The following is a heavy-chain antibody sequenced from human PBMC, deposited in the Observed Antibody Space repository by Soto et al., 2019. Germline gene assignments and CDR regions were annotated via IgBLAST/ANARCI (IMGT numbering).Heavy chain of an antibody. Sequence: EVQLLESGGGLVQPGGSLRLSCAASGFTFSSYAMNWVRQAPGKGLEWVSSIIGSGGSTYYADSVKGRFTISRDNSKNTLSLQMNSLRAEDTAVYYCAKYYDSSGYYYPIDYWGQGTLVTVSS. J-gene: IGHJ4*02. CDR2: IIGSGGST. CDR1: GFTFSSYA. V-gene: IGHV3-23*01. CDR3: AKYYDSSGYYYPIDY. D-gene: IGHD3-22*01.